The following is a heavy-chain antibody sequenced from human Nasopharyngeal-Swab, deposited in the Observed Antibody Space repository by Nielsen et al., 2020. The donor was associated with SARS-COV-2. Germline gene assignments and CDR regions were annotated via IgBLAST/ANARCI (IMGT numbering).Heavy chain of an antibody. Sequence: ASVKVSCKASGYTFANYHIFWLRQAPGQGLEWMGQIKPGDDSKAYAQKFKGRLTITRDTSASTAYMELSSLKSEDTAFYFCASTSVTLADPFDIWGQGTVVTVSS. CDR2: IKPGDDSK. V-gene: IGHV1-46*01. J-gene: IGHJ3*02. CDR3: ASTSVTLADPFDI. D-gene: IGHD4-23*01. CDR1: GYTFANYH.